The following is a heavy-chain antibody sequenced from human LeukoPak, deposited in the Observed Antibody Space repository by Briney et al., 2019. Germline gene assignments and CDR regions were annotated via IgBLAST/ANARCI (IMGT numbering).Heavy chain of an antibody. CDR1: GYPFSNYD. J-gene: IGHJ5*02. CDR2: MNPNSGNT. V-gene: IGHV1-8*03. Sequence: GASVKVSCKASGYPFSNYDINWVRQATGQGLEWMGWMNPNSGNTDYAQKFQGRVTITRNTSISTAYMELSSLRSEDTAVYYCARGRATVTTYWVDPWGQGTLVTVSS. D-gene: IGHD4-11*01. CDR3: ARGRATVTTYWVDP.